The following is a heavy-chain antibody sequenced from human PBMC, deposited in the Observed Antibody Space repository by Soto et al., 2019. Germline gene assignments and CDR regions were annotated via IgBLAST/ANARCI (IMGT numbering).Heavy chain of an antibody. CDR3: ARVPRNYDFWSGYYGNWFDP. J-gene: IGHJ5*02. Sequence: PSETLSLTCTVSGGSISSGGYYWSWIRQHPGKGLEWIGYIYYSGSTYYNQSLKSRVTISVDTSKNQFSLKLSSVTAADTAVYYCARVPRNYDFWSGYYGNWFDPWGQGTLVTVSS. D-gene: IGHD3-3*01. CDR1: GGSISSGGYY. V-gene: IGHV4-31*03. CDR2: IYYSGST.